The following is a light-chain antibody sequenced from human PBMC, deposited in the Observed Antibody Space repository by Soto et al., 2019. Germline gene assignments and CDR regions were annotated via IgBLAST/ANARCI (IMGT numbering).Light chain of an antibody. J-gene: IGLJ1*01. Sequence: QSALTQPASVSGSPGQSITISCTGTISDVGGYNYVSWYQQHPGKAPKLMIFDVSNRPSGVSNRFSGSKSGYTASLTTSGLPAEDEADYYCSSYTSSSTYVFGTGTKLTVL. CDR3: SSYTSSSTYV. V-gene: IGLV2-14*03. CDR2: DVS. CDR1: ISDVGGYNY.